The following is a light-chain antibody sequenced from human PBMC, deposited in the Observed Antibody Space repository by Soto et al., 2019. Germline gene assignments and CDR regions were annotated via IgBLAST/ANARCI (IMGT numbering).Light chain of an antibody. CDR3: QQSYSPPPLT. J-gene: IGKJ4*01. Sequence: DIVMTQSPHSLAVSPGERATINCKSSQTLLHSSNNKSYLAWYQQKPGQPLKLLIHWASTRESGVPDRFSGSGSDTDFTLTSGSRQAEYVAVYYCQQSYSPPPLTFGGGTRWRS. V-gene: IGKV4-1*01. CDR2: WAS. CDR1: QTLLHSSNNKSY.